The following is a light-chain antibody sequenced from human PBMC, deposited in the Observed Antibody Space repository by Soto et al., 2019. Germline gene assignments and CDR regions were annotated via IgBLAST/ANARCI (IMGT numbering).Light chain of an antibody. CDR1: SSGVGGYNY. J-gene: IGLJ3*02. CDR2: EVS. V-gene: IGLV2-14*01. Sequence: QSVLSQPASVSGSPGQSITISCAGTSSGVGGYNYVSWYQQHPGKAPKLMISEVSNRPSGVSNRFSGSKSGNTASLTIPGLQAEDEADYYCSSYTGTSTLVFGGGTKVTVL. CDR3: SSYTGTSTLV.